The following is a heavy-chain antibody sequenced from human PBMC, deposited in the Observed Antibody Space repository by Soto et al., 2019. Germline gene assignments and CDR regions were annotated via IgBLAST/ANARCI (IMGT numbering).Heavy chain of an antibody. CDR1: GFTFRSYG. D-gene: IGHD6-13*01. CDR2: MSDDESKK. Sequence: QAQLVESGGGVVQPGRSLRLSCVASGFTFRSYGMHWVRQAPGKGLEWVAVMSDDESKKYYADSVKGRFTISRDNSKNTLFLQMDTLISEDTAVYYCARTAGCMVRGALDIWGQGTMGTVSS. CDR3: ARTAGCMVRGALDI. V-gene: IGHV3-30-3*01. J-gene: IGHJ3*02.